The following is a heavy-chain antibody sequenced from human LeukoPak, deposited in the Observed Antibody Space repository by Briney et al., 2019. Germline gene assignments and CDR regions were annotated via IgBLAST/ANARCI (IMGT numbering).Heavy chain of an antibody. Sequence: PGGSLRLSCAASGFTFSSYSMNWVRQAPGKGLECVSSISSSSSYIYYADSVKGRFTISRDDAKNSLYLQMNSLRAEDTAVYYCARDLWGSSAFDYWGQGTLVTVSS. J-gene: IGHJ4*02. V-gene: IGHV3-21*01. D-gene: IGHD6-19*01. CDR1: GFTFSSYS. CDR2: ISSSSSYI. CDR3: ARDLWGSSAFDY.